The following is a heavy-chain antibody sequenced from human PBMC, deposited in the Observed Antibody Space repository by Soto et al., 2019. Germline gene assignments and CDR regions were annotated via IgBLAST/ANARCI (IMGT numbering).Heavy chain of an antibody. CDR2: ISWDGGST. V-gene: IGHV3-43D*03. CDR1: GFTFDDYA. D-gene: IGHD6-6*01. CDR3: AKDRPLEYSRSSYYYGMDV. J-gene: IGHJ6*02. Sequence: GGSLRLSCAASGFTFDDYAMHWVRQAPGKGLEWVSLISWDGGSTYYADSVKGRFTISRDNSKNSLYLQMNSLRAEDTALYYCAKDRPLEYSRSSYYYGMDVWGQGTTVTVSS.